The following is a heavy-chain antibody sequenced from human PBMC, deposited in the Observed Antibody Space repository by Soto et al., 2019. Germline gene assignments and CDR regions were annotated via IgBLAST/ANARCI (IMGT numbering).Heavy chain of an antibody. CDR3: ARVWGLDYIDS. CDR2: IYHSGST. D-gene: IGHD7-27*01. J-gene: IGHJ4*02. CDR1: GASISSSY. V-gene: IGHV4-59*01. Sequence: LSLTCTVSGASISSSYWSWIRRPPGKGLEWIGYIYHSGSTKYNPSLKSRVTISVDTSKNQFSVKLSSVTAADTAVYYCARVWGLDYIDSWGQGTRVTVSS.